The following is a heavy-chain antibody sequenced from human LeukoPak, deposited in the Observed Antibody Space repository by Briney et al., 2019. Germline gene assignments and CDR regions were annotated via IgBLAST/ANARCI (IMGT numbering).Heavy chain of an antibody. CDR3: AKSWYSSGWSPDWFDP. CDR2: IRYDGSNK. D-gene: IGHD6-19*01. V-gene: IGHV3-30*02. CDR1: GFTFSSYG. Sequence: PGGSLRLSCAASGFTFSSYGMHWVRQAPGKGLEWVAFIRYDGSNKYYADSVKGRFTISRDNSKNTLYLQMNSLRAEDTAVYYCAKSWYSSGWSPDWFDPWGQGALVTVSS. J-gene: IGHJ5*02.